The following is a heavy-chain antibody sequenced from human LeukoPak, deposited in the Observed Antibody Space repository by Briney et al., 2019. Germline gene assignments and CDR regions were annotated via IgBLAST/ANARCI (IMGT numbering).Heavy chain of an antibody. V-gene: IGHV3-74*01. CDR2: ISPTGSTT. CDR3: ARGPNSNWSGLDF. J-gene: IGHJ4*02. Sequence: GGSLRLSCTASGFSFSGHWMHWARQLPGKGLVWVSRISPTGSTTSYADSVEGRFTVSRDNAKNTLYLQVNNLRAEDAAVYYCARGPNSNWSGLDFWGQGTLLTVSS. D-gene: IGHD6-6*01. CDR1: GFSFSGHW.